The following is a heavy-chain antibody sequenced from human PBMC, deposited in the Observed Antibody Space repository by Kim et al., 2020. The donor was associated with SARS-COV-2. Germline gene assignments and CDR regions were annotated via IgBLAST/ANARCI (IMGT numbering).Heavy chain of an antibody. CDR3: VRCSGGSCYYDY. Sequence: GESLKISCQGSGYNFPSYWIGWVRQVPGKGLEWMGIIYPQDSDIRSSPSFQGQVTIPADKSINTAYLQWSSLEASDTAMYYCVRCSGGSCYYDYWGQGTLVTVPS. CDR1: GYNFPSYW. D-gene: IGHD2-15*01. V-gene: IGHV5-51*01. J-gene: IGHJ4*02. CDR2: IYPQDSDI.